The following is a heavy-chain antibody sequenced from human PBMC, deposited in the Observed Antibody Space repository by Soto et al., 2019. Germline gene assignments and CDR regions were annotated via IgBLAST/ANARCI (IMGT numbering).Heavy chain of an antibody. CDR2: IYYSGST. Sequence: QLQLQESGPGLVKPSETLSLTCTVSGGSISSSNYYWGWIRKPPGKGLEWIGSIYYSGSTYYNPSLKSRVTISADTSKNQFSLKLSSVTAADTAVYYCARVGQWLDFDYWGQGTLVTVSS. D-gene: IGHD6-19*01. CDR1: GGSISSSNYY. J-gene: IGHJ4*02. V-gene: IGHV4-39*01. CDR3: ARVGQWLDFDY.